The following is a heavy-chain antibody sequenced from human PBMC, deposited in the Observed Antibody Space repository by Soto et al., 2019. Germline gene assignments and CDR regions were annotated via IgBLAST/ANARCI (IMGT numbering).Heavy chain of an antibody. CDR2: IYYSGST. CDR1: VVSISSYY. D-gene: IGHD3-3*01. V-gene: IGHV4-59*01. CDR3: ARVYYDYWSGYYSNWFEP. J-gene: IGHJ5*02. Sequence: SETLSLTCTVSVVSISSYYWSCIRHPPGKGLEWIGYIYYSGSTNYNPSLKSRVTISVDTSKNQFSLKLSSVTAADTAVYYCARVYYDYWSGYYSNWFEPWGQGTLVSVSS.